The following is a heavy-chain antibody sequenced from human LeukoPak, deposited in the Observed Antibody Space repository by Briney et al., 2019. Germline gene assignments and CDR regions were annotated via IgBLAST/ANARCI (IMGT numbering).Heavy chain of an antibody. CDR1: GGSFSGYY. CDR2: INHSGST. Sequence: SETLSLTCAVYGGSFSGYYWSWIRQPPGKGLEWIGEINHSGSTNYNPSLKSRVTISVDTSKNQFPLKLSSVTAADTAVYYCARGLNYSSSSDYWGQGTLVTVSS. V-gene: IGHV4-34*01. CDR3: ARGLNYSSSSDY. D-gene: IGHD6-13*01. J-gene: IGHJ4*02.